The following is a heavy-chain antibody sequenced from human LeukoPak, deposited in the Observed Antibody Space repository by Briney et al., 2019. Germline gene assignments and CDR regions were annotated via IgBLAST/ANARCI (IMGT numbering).Heavy chain of an antibody. J-gene: IGHJ4*02. CDR2: GYPKKGET. V-gene: IGHV1-2*02. CDR1: RYTLIRYY. CDR3: ARLTSYMDSAAHFPYYFGC. Sequence: ASVKVSRKGSRYTLIRYYIHWLRQAAGQDLEWMGYGYPKKGETNYAHRLQGRVTMSTDTSINTVYMDLSGLSSDDAAVYYCARLTSYMDSAAHFPYYFGCWGKGTLVTVS. D-gene: IGHD1-26*01.